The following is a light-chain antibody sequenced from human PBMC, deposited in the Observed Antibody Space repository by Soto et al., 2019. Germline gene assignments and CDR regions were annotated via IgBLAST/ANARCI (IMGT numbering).Light chain of an antibody. V-gene: IGKV3-11*01. J-gene: IGKJ5*01. Sequence: EIVLTHSPATLSLSPGERATLSCRASQSVSTYFAWYQQKPGQAPRLLIYDASTRATGIPARFSASGSGTDFTLTISSLEPEDFAVYYCQQRSNWITFGQGTRLEIK. CDR2: DAS. CDR3: QQRSNWIT. CDR1: QSVSTY.